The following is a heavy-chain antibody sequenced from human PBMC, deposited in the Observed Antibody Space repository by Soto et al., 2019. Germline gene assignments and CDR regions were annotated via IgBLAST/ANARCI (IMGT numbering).Heavy chain of an antibody. D-gene: IGHD6-6*01. CDR2: ISNNGINK. CDR3: AKVIRADSTSSNFYYYSGLDV. CDR1: GFTFRTYG. J-gene: IGHJ6*02. Sequence: QVQLVESGGGVVQPGRSLRLSCAASGFTFRTYGMHWVRQAPGKGLEWLAVISNNGINKYYADSVKGRFTITRDNSRDPLFLKMNSLRGEDTAIFYCAKVIRADSTSSNFYYYSGLDVWGQGTTVTVSS. V-gene: IGHV3-30*18.